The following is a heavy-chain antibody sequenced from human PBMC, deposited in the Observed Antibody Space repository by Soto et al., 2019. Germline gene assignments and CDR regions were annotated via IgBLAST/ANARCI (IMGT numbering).Heavy chain of an antibody. CDR1: GFTFSSYS. J-gene: IGHJ4*02. CDR2: ISSSSSYI. CDR3: ARVKARVRGVVDY. D-gene: IGHD3-10*01. V-gene: IGHV3-21*01. Sequence: GGSLRLSCAASGFTFSSYSMNWVRQAPGKGLEWVSSISSSSSYIYYADSVKGRFTISRDNAKNSLYLQMNSLRAEDTAVYYCARVKARVRGVVDYWGQGTLVTVSS.